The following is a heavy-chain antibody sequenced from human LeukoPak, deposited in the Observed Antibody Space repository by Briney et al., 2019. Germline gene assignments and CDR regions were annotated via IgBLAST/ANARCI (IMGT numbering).Heavy chain of an antibody. D-gene: IGHD6-13*01. CDR2: LYYSGIF. J-gene: IGHJ4*02. V-gene: IGHV4-38-2*01. CDR3: ARLISSSVYFDY. Sequence: SETLSLTCAGSGYSISSGYYWGWIRQPPGKGVEWIGSLYYSGIFYYNPSLKSRVTITLDTSKNQFSLNLSSVTAADTAVYYCARLISSSVYFDYWGQGALVTASS. CDR1: GYSISSGYY.